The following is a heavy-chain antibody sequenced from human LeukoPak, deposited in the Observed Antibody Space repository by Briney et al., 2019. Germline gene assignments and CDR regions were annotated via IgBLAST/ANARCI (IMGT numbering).Heavy chain of an antibody. CDR1: GYTFTGYY. CDR2: INPNSGGT. V-gene: IGHV1-2*02. CDR3: AREGLAAAGGDAFDI. Sequence: ASVKVSCKASGYTFTGYYMHWVRQAPGQGLEWMGWINPNSGGTNYAQKFQGRVTMTRDTSISTAYMELSRLRSDDTAVYYCAREGLAAAGGDAFDIWGQGTMVTVSS. D-gene: IGHD6-13*01. J-gene: IGHJ3*02.